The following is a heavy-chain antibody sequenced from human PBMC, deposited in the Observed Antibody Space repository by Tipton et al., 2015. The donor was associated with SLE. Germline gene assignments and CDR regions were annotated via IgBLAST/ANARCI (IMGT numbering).Heavy chain of an antibody. CDR2: IYYSGST. V-gene: IGHV4-61*10. CDR3: ARCGGGYGMDV. Sequence: TLSLTCTVSGGSISRGSYYWSWIRQPAGKGLEWIGRIYYSGSTNYNPSLMSRVTISVDTSKNQFTLKLNSVTTADTAVYYCARCGGGYGMDVWGQGTTVTVSS. CDR1: GGSISRGSYY. J-gene: IGHJ6*02. D-gene: IGHD2-21*01.